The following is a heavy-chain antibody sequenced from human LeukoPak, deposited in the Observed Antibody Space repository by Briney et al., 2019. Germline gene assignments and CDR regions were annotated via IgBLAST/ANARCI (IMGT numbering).Heavy chain of an antibody. CDR1: GYTFTDHY. CDR3: ARSVYDILTGYPDYYGMDV. V-gene: IGHV1-2*02. D-gene: IGHD3-9*01. CDR2: INPNSGGT. J-gene: IGHJ6*02. Sequence: ASVKVSCKASGYTFTDHYIHWVRQAPGHGREWMGWINPNSGGTNYAQKFQGRVTMTRDTSLSTVYMELRGLRSDDTAVFYCARSVYDILTGYPDYYGMDVWGQGTTVTVSS.